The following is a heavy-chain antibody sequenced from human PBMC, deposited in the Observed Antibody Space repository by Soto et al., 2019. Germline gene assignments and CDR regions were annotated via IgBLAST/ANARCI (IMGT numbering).Heavy chain of an antibody. V-gene: IGHV1-46*01. CDR3: AREEGYCTRTSCYKEGWVY. CDR1: GYTFTSYY. D-gene: IGHD2-2*02. CDR2: IHPSGGSA. Sequence: ASVKVSCKASGYTFTSYYVHWVRQAPGQGLEWMGMIHPSGGSATYAQKFQGRVTMTRDTFTSTVYMDLNSLRSEDTAVYYCAREEGYCTRTSCYKEGWVYWGQGTLVTVSS. J-gene: IGHJ4*02.